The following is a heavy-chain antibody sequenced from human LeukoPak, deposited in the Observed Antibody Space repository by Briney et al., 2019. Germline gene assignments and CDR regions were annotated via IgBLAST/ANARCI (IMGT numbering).Heavy chain of an antibody. J-gene: IGHJ3*02. CDR2: INHSGST. CDR3: ARGPDEEWLAHAFDI. V-gene: IGHV4-34*01. D-gene: IGHD6-19*01. CDR1: GGSFSGYY. Sequence: SETLSLTCAVYGGSFSGYYWSWIRQPPGKGLEWIGEINHSGSTNYNPSPKSRVTISVDTSKNQFSLKLSSVTAADTAVYYCARGPDEEWLAHAFDIWGQGTMVTVSS.